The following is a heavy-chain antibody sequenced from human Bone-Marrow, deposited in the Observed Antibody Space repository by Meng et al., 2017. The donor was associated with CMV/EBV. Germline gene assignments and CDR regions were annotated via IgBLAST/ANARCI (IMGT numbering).Heavy chain of an antibody. CDR2: ISGSGGST. V-gene: IGHV3-23*01. D-gene: IGHD4-17*01. CDR3: VKGVTVTTLDY. J-gene: IGHJ4*02. CDR1: GFTFRSHA. Sequence: GGSLRLSCAASGFTFRSHAMSWVRQAPGKGLEWVSHISGSGGSTYYADSVKGRFTISRDNSKNTLYLQMNSLRAEDTALYFCVKGVTVTTLDYWGRGTLVTVSS.